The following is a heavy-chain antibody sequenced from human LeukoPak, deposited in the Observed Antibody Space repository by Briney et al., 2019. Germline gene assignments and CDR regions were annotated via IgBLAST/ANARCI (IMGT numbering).Heavy chain of an antibody. V-gene: IGHV3-73*01. CDR2: IRSKANSYAT. Sequence: GGSLRLSYAASGFTFGGSAMHWVRQASGKGLEWVGRIRSKANSYATAYAASVKGRFTISRDDSKNTAYLQMNSLKTEDTAVYYRTYYCGGDQGCFGGGSYWGQGTLVTVSS. J-gene: IGHJ4*02. CDR1: GFTFGGSA. CDR3: TYYCGGDQGCFGGGSY. D-gene: IGHD2-21*02.